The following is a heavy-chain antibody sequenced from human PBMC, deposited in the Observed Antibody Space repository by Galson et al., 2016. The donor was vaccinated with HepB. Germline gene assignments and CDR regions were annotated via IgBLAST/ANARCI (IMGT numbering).Heavy chain of an antibody. Sequence: SLRLSCAASGFTFTDSAMSWVRQAPGKGLQWVSSISGSGRNTYYADSVKGRFIISRDNSNNTVYLQMNSLTAEDTAVYFCVKDPWGLGIQPDVFDIWGHGTMVTVSS. CDR3: VKDPWGLGIQPDVFDI. D-gene: IGHD7-27*01. J-gene: IGHJ3*02. CDR2: ISGSGRNT. CDR1: GFTFTDSA. V-gene: IGHV3-23*01.